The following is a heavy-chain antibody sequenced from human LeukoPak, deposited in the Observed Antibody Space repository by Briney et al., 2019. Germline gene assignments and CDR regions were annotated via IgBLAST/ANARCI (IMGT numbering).Heavy chain of an antibody. CDR1: GFTVSSNY. CDR2: IYSGGST. Sequence: PGGPPRLSCAASGFTVSSNYMSRVRQAPGKGLEWVSVIYSGGSTYYADSVKGRFTISRDNSKNTLYLQMNSLRAEDTAVYYCARGSPTIAAAGTSFDYWGQGTLVTVSS. D-gene: IGHD6-13*01. CDR3: ARGSPTIAAAGTSFDY. V-gene: IGHV3-53*01. J-gene: IGHJ4*02.